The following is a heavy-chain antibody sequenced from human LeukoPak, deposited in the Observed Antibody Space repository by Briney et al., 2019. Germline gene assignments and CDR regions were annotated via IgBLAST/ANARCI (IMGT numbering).Heavy chain of an antibody. CDR1: GFTFSSYG. D-gene: IGHD6-13*01. J-gene: IGHJ4*02. CDR2: ISYDGSNK. CDR3: ARKYSSSWYYLGY. V-gene: IGHV3-30*03. Sequence: GKSLTLSCAASGFTFSSYGMHWVRQAPGKGLEWVAVISYDGSNKYYADSVKGRFAISRDNSKNTLYLQMNSLRAEDTAVYYCARKYSSSWYYLGYCGQGTLVTVSS.